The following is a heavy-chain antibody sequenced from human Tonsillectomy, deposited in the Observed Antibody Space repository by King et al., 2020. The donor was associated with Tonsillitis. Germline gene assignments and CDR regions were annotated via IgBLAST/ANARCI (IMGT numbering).Heavy chain of an antibody. CDR1: GFSLSNARMG. CDR2: IFSNDEK. Sequence: HVTLKESGPVLVKPTETLTLTCTVSGFSLSNARMGVSWIRQPPGKALEWLAHIFSNDEKSYSTSLKSRLTISKDTSKSQVVLTMTNVDPVDTATYYCARIVCCCGDCYPPLAPEFDYWGQGTLVTVSS. V-gene: IGHV2-26*01. J-gene: IGHJ4*02. CDR3: ARIVCCCGDCYPPLAPEFDY. D-gene: IGHD2-21*02.